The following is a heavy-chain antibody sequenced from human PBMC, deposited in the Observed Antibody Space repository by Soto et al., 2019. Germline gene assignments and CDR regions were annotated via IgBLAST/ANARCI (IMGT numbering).Heavy chain of an antibody. Sequence: PSETLSLTCTVSGGSISSYYWSWIRQPPGKGLEWIGYIYYTGTTYYNTSIKSRVTISVDTSKNQFSLKLSSVTAADTAVYYCARAQGSGFLVSWGQGTLVTVSS. D-gene: IGHD3-10*01. J-gene: IGHJ4*02. CDR3: ARAQGSGFLVS. CDR1: GGSISSYY. CDR2: IYYTGTT. V-gene: IGHV4-59*08.